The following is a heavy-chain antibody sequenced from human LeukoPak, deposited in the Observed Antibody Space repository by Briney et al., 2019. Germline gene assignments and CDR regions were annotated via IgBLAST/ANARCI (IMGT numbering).Heavy chain of an antibody. CDR3: ARDLGLRQQLVPVDY. V-gene: IGHV1-18*01. CDR2: ISAYNGNT. D-gene: IGHD6-13*01. CDR1: GYTFTSYG. J-gene: IGHJ4*02. Sequence: ASVKVSCKASGYTFTSYGISWVRQAPGQGLEWMGWISAYNGNTNYAQKLQGRVTMTTDTSTSTAYVELRSLRSDDTAVYYCARDLGLRQQLVPVDYWGQGTLVTVSS.